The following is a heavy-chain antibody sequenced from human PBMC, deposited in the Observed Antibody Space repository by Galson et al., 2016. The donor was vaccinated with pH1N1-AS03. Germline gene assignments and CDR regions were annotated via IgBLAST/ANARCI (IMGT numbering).Heavy chain of an antibody. Sequence: SVKVPCKASGYSFISYAIHWVRRAPGQRPEWMGWLNTGTGNTIYSQKFQDRVTITRDTSASTAYMELSRLRSEDTAVYYCAKVGIEISSGWYGRFDFWGQGTLVTVSS. CDR1: GYSFISYA. CDR2: LNTGTGNT. CDR3: AKVGIEISSGWYGRFDF. J-gene: IGHJ4*02. D-gene: IGHD6-19*01. V-gene: IGHV1-3*04.